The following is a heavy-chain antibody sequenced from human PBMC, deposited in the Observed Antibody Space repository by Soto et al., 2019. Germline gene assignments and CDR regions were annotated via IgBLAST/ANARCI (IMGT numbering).Heavy chain of an antibody. D-gene: IGHD6-13*01. CDR1: GFTFSSYG. V-gene: IGHV3-30*18. J-gene: IGHJ4*02. Sequence: QVQLVESGGGVVQPGRSLRLSCAASGFTFSSYGMHWVRQAPGKGLEWVAVISYDGSNKYYADSVKGRFTISRDNSKNTLYLQMNSLRADDTAVYYCAKDLAIGSSWYEFDYWGQGTLVTVSS. CDR3: AKDLAIGSSWYEFDY. CDR2: ISYDGSNK.